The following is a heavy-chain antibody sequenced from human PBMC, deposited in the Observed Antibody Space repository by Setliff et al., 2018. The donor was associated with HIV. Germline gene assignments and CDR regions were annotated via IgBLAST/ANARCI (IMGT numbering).Heavy chain of an antibody. CDR3: ARLGRPYSGQGWFDP. CDR2: IYYSGNT. J-gene: IGHJ5*02. Sequence: TLSLTCSVSGDSIFTSTYYWGWIRQPPGKRLEWIGSIYYSGNTYYNPSLKSRVTISVDTSKNQFFLNLSSVTATDSAVYYCARLGRPYSGQGWFDPWGQETLVTAPQ. D-gene: IGHD5-12*01. CDR1: GDSIFTSTYY. V-gene: IGHV4-39*01.